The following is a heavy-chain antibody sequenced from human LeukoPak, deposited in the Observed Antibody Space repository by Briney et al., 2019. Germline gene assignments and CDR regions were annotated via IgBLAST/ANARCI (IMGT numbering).Heavy chain of an antibody. CDR1: GVSFSGYY. CDR2: INHSGST. D-gene: IGHD3-16*02. V-gene: IGHV4-34*01. J-gene: IGHJ4*02. Sequence: PSETLSLTCAVYGVSFSGYYWSWLRQPPGKGLEWIGEINHSGSTNYNPSLKSRVTISVDTSKNQFSLKLSSVTAADTAVYYCARCQTRYYDYVWGSYRPPYYFDYWGQGTLVTVSS. CDR3: ARCQTRYYDYVWGSYRPPYYFDY.